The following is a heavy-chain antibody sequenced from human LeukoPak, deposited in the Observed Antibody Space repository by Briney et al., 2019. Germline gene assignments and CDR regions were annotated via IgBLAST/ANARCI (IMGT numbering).Heavy chain of an antibody. CDR3: AGDSDVEPRNGFDI. CDR1: AFSFSTCA. D-gene: IGHD1-1*01. J-gene: IGHJ3*02. V-gene: IGHV3-23*01. Sequence: GGSLRLSCAASAFSFSTCAMHWVRQPPGQGLEWVSTISSNGGMTFYSHSVKGRFSISRDNSKSILYLQMSSPRGEDTAVYYCAGDSDVEPRNGFDIWGQGTMATVSS. CDR2: ISSNGGMT.